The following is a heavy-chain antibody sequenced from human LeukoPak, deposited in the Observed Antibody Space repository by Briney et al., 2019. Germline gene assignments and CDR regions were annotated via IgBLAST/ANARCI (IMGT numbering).Heavy chain of an antibody. CDR2: ISPSGSYT. CDR3: AGDQVSAVFDY. CDR1: GFIFSDFY. J-gene: IGHJ4*02. D-gene: IGHD5/OR15-5a*01. Sequence: PGGSLRLSCAGSGFIFSDFYMNWIRQAPGKGLEWLAYISPSGSYTTYGDSVKGRFVISRDNTKNSVSLQMDSLRAEDTAVYFCAGDQVSAVFDYWGQGARATV. V-gene: IGHV3-11*05.